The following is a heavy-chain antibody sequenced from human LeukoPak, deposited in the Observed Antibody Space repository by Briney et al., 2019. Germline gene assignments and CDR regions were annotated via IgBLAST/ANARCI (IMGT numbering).Heavy chain of an antibody. CDR1: GGSFSGYC. CDR3: ARDPYYYDSSVYQDGGMDV. V-gene: IGHV4-34*01. D-gene: IGHD3-22*01. J-gene: IGHJ6*02. Sequence: SETLSLTCAVYGGSFSGYCWSWIRQPPGKGLEWIGEINHSGSTNYNPSLKSRVTISVDTSKNQFSLKLSSVTAADTAVYYCARDPYYYDSSVYQDGGMDVWGQGTTVTVSS. CDR2: INHSGST.